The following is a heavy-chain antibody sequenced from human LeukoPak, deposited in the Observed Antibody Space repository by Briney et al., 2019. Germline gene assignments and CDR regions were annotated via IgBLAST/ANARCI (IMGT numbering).Heavy chain of an antibody. CDR2: IKNKTDGGTT. Sequence: GGSLRLSCAASGFTFSNAWMSWVRQAPGKGLEWVGRIKNKTDGGTTDYAAPVKGRFTISRDDSKNTLYLQMNSLKTEDTAVYYCTTVVLWDDSSEYCFDYWGQGTLVTVSS. CDR1: GFTFSNAW. V-gene: IGHV3-15*01. J-gene: IGHJ4*02. D-gene: IGHD3-22*01. CDR3: TTVVLWDDSSEYCFDY.